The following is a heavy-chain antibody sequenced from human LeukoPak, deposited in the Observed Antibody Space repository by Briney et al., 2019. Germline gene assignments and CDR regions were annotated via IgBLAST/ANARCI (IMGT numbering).Heavy chain of an antibody. D-gene: IGHD2-15*01. J-gene: IGHJ3*02. Sequence: ASVKVSCKVSGYTLTELSMHWVRQAPGKGLEWMGGFDPEDGETIYAQKFQGRVTMTTDTSTSTAYMELRSLRSDDTAVYYCARAHGDPYCSGGSCYFAFDIWGQGTMVTVSS. CDR2: FDPEDGET. CDR1: GYTLTELS. CDR3: ARAHGDPYCSGGSCYFAFDI. V-gene: IGHV1-24*01.